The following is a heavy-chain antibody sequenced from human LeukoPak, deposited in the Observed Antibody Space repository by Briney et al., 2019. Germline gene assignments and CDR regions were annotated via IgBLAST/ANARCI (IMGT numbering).Heavy chain of an antibody. V-gene: IGHV4-34*01. CDR3: ARESMVGYYFDY. Sequence: PSETLSLTCAVYGGSFSGYYWSWIRQPPGKGLEWIGEINHSGSTNYNPSLKSRVTISVDTSKNQFSLKLSSVTAADTAVYYCARESMVGYYFDYWGQGTLVTVSS. CDR2: INHSGST. J-gene: IGHJ4*02. CDR1: GGSFSGYY. D-gene: IGHD3-10*02.